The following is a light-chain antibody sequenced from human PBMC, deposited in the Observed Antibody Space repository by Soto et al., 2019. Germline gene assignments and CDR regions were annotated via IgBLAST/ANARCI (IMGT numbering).Light chain of an antibody. J-gene: IGKJ2*01. CDR1: QSISSSY. Sequence: EIVLTQSPGTLSLSPGERATLSCRASQSISSSYLAWHQQKPGQAPRVLIYGASSRATGIPDRFSGSGSGTDFTLTISRLEPEDFAVYFCQKYGNPPPNAFGQGTKVDI. CDR3: QKYGNPPPNA. V-gene: IGKV3-20*01. CDR2: GAS.